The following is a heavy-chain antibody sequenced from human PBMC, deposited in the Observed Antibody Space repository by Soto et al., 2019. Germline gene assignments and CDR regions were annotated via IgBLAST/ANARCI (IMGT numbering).Heavy chain of an antibody. D-gene: IGHD5-18*01. J-gene: IGHJ6*02. V-gene: IGHV3-30-3*01. CDR1: GFTFSSYA. CDR3: ARQYSYGQERYYYYYGMDV. Sequence: PGGSLRLSCAASGFTFSSYAMHWVRQAPGKGLEWVAVISYDGSNKYYADSVKGRFTISRDNSKNTLYLQMNSLRAEDTAVYYCARQYSYGQERYYYYYGMDVWGQGTTVTVSS. CDR2: ISYDGSNK.